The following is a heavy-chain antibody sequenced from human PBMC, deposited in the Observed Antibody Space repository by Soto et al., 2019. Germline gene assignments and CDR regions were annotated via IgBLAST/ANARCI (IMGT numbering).Heavy chain of an antibody. J-gene: IGHJ5*02. V-gene: IGHV1-18*01. CDR1: GYTFTNYG. D-gene: IGHD3-10*01. Sequence: ASVNVSCKASGYTFTNYGISWVRQAPGQGLEWMGWISAYNGNTKYAQKFQGRVTMTTDTSTSTAYMELRSLRSDDTAVYYCARGVGSGSYYNQYNWFDPWGQGTLVTVSS. CDR3: ARGVGSGSYYNQYNWFDP. CDR2: ISAYNGNT.